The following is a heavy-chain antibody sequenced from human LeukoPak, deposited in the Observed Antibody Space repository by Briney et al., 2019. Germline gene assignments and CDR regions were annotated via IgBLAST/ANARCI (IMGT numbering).Heavy chain of an antibody. CDR2: IKQDGSEK. Sequence: PGGSLRLSCVASGFXFRSYWMSWVRQAPGKGLEWVATIKQDGSEKYYVDSVKGRFTTSRGIAQNSLYLQMNSLRAEDTAVYFCARDAGYDFWTGYYDFWGQGTLVTVSS. J-gene: IGHJ4*02. V-gene: IGHV3-7*05. CDR1: GFXFRSYW. CDR3: ARDAGYDFWTGYYDF. D-gene: IGHD3-3*01.